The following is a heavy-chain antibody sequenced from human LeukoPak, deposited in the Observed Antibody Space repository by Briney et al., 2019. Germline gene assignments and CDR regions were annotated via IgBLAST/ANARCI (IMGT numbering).Heavy chain of an antibody. CDR3: AKDPTDFDNSGQTYFDS. J-gene: IGHJ4*02. CDR1: GFTFSTYA. D-gene: IGHD3-22*01. Sequence: GGSLRLPCAASGFTFSTYAMSWVRQAPGKGLEWVSGISGSGGITFYADSVKGRFTISRDNSKNTLFLQMNSLRAEDTAVYYCAKDPTDFDNSGQTYFDSWGQGTLVTVSS. V-gene: IGHV3-23*01. CDR2: ISGSGGIT.